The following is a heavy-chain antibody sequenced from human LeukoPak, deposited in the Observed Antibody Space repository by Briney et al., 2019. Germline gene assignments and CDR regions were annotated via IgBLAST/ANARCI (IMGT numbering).Heavy chain of an antibody. V-gene: IGHV3-21*01. CDR1: GFTFSSYS. J-gene: IGHJ4*02. CDR2: ISSSSSYI. CDR3: ARGGSRSSSVNY. D-gene: IGHD6-6*01. Sequence: GGSLRLSCAASGFTFSSYSMNRVRQAPGKGLEWVSSISSSSSYIYYADSVKGRFTISRDNAKNSLYLQMNSPRAEDTAVYYCARGGSRSSSVNYWGQGTLVTVSS.